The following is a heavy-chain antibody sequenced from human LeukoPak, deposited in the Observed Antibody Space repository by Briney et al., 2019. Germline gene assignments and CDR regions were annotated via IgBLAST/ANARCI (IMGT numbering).Heavy chain of an antibody. V-gene: IGHV3-23*01. J-gene: IGHJ4*02. Sequence: GGSLRLSCAASGCTFSSYAMSWVRQAPGKGLGWVSSISGGGGNTYNADSVKGRFTISRDNSKSTLYLQMNSLRAEDTAIYYCGKASGSGWYYFDYWGQGTLVTVSS. CDR2: ISGGGGNT. CDR1: GCTFSSYA. CDR3: GKASGSGWYYFDY. D-gene: IGHD6-13*01.